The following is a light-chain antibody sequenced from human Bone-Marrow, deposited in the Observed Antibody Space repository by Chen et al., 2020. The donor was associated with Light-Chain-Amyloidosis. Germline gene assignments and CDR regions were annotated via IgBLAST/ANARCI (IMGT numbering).Light chain of an antibody. J-gene: IGKJ1*01. CDR2: KTS. CDR3: LQYYSFWT. CDR1: QTINGW. Sequence: DVQMTQSPSTLSASVGDRITITCRPSQTINGWLAWYQQKPGKVPKVLIHKTSTLETGVPSRFTGSGSGTEITLNIPSLQPADFATYYCLQYYSFWTFGQGTQVDIK. V-gene: IGKV1-5*03.